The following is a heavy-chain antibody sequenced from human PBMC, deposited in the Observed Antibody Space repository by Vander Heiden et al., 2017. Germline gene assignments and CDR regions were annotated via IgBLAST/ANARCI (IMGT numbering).Heavy chain of an antibody. CDR2: IYWNDDK. J-gene: IGHJ4*02. CDR3: AHSFVRYYYDSSGYYPFFDY. Sequence: QITLKESGPTPVKPTQTLTLTCTFSGFSLSTSGVGVGWIRQPPGKALEWLALIYWNDDKRYSPSLKSRLTITKDTSKNQVVLTMTNMDPVDTATYYCAHSFVRYYYDSSGYYPFFDYWCQGTLVTVSS. D-gene: IGHD3-22*01. V-gene: IGHV2-5*01. CDR1: GFSLSTSGVG.